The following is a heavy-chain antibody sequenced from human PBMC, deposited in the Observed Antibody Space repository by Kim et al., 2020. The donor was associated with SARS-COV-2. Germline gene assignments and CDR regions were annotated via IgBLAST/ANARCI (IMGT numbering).Heavy chain of an antibody. CDR3: ARKSSSWYRGSPTRAKSYFDY. J-gene: IGHJ4*02. V-gene: IGHV4-34*01. D-gene: IGHD6-13*01. CDR1: GGSFSGYY. Sequence: SETLSLTCAVYGGSFSGYYWSWIRQPPGKGLEWIGEINHSGSTNYNPSLKSRVTISVDTSKNQFSLKLSSVTAADTAVYYCARKSSSWYRGSPTRAKSYFDYWGQGTLVTVSS. CDR2: INHSGST.